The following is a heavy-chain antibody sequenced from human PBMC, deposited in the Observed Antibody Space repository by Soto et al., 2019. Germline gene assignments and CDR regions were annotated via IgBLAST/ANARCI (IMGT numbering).Heavy chain of an antibody. D-gene: IGHD3-22*01. Sequence: EVQLVESGGGLVQPGGSLSRSCSASGFTFSSYDMHWVRQGTGKGLEWVSAIGTTGDTYYAGSVKGRSTISGENAKNALYLQMNSLRAGDTAIYFCARAIGPTLFDYWGQGTLVTVSS. V-gene: IGHV3-13*04. CDR1: GFTFSSYD. CDR2: IGTTGDT. CDR3: ARAIGPTLFDY. J-gene: IGHJ4*02.